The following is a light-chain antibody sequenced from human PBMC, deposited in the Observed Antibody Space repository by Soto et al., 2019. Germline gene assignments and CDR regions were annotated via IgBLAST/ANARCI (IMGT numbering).Light chain of an antibody. CDR1: QSINNN. Sequence: EIVLTQSPATLSLSPGERATLSCRASQSINNNFLAWNQQKPGQAPRLLIYDVSSRATGIPARFSGSGSGTDFSLTISSLEPEDFAVYYCQQRRDWPLYTFGQGTKLEI. CDR3: QQRRDWPLYT. V-gene: IGKV3-11*01. CDR2: DVS. J-gene: IGKJ2*01.